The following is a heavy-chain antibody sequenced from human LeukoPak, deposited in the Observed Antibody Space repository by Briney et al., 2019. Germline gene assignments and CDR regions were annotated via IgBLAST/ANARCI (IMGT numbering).Heavy chain of an antibody. CDR2: TYYRSKWYN. D-gene: IGHD6-13*01. Sequence: SQTLSLTCAISGDSVSSNSAAWNWIRQSPSRGLEWLGRTYYRSKWYNDYAVSVKSRITINPDTSKNQFSLQLNSVTPEDTAAYYCARVKGYSSSHSGNFDYWGQGTLVTVSS. J-gene: IGHJ4*02. CDR3: ARVKGYSSSHSGNFDY. CDR1: GDSVSSNSAA. V-gene: IGHV6-1*01.